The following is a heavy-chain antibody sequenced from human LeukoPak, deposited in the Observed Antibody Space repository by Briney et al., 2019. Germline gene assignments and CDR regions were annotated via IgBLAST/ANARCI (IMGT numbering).Heavy chain of an antibody. CDR2: ISGSGGST. V-gene: IGHV3-23*01. CDR1: GFTFSSYA. Sequence: GGSLRLSCAASGFTFSSYAMSWVRQAPGKGLEWVSAISGSGGSTYYADSVKGRFTISRDNSKNTLYLQMNSLSAEDTAVYYCARGGSYSHFDYWGQGTRVTVSS. D-gene: IGHD1-26*01. J-gene: IGHJ4*02. CDR3: ARGGSYSHFDY.